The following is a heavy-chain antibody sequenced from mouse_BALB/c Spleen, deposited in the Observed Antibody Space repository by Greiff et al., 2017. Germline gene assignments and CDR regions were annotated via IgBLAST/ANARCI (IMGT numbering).Heavy chain of an antibody. CDR3: AREELMYGSSYPYGV. CDR2: ISSGGST. V-gene: IGHV5-6-5*01. CDR1: GFTFSSYA. J-gene: IGHJ1*01. D-gene: IGHD1-1*01. Sequence: EVKLVESGGGLVKPGGSLKLSCAASGFTFSSYAMSWVRQTPEKRLEWVASISSGGSTYYPDSVKGRFTISRDNARNILYLQMSSLRSEDTAMYYCAREELMYGSSYPYGVWGAGTTVTVSS.